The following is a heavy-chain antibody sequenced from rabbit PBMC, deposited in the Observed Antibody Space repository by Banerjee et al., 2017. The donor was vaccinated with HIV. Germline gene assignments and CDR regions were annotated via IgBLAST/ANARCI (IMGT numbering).Heavy chain of an antibody. Sequence: QEHLVESGGGLVQPGGSLTLTCTASGFSFSYKYVMCWVRQAPGKGLEWIACINTSSGNTVYASWAKGRFTISKTSSTTVTLQMTSLTAADTATYFCARDAADRSYLDAFNLWGPGTLVTVS. CDR1: GFSFSYKYV. CDR3: ARDAADRSYLDAFNL. J-gene: IGHJ4*01. V-gene: IGHV1S45*01. D-gene: IGHD8-1*01. CDR2: INTSSGNT.